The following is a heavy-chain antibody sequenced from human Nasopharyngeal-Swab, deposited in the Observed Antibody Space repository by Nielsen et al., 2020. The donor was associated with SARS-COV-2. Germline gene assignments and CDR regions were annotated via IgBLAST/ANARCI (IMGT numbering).Heavy chain of an antibody. Sequence: GGSLRLSCAASGFTFSSYGMHWVRQAPGKGLEWVAVISYDGSNKYYADSVKGRFTISRDNSKNTPYLQMNSLRAEDTAVYYCASHGDSYPSAWGQGTLVTVSS. V-gene: IGHV3-30*03. D-gene: IGHD5-18*01. CDR1: GFTFSSYG. CDR3: ASHGDSYPSA. CDR2: ISYDGSNK. J-gene: IGHJ5*02.